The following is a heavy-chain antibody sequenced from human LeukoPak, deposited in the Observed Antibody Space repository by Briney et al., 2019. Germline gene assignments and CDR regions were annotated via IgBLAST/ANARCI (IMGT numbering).Heavy chain of an antibody. J-gene: IGHJ6*02. Sequence: SETLSLTCAVYGGSFSGYYWSWIRRPPGKGLEWIGEINHSGSTNYNPSLKSRVTISVDTSKNQFSLKLSSVTAADTAVYYCARGRRMWADVTPQRNYYYYGMDVWGQGTTVTVSS. V-gene: IGHV4-34*01. CDR2: INHSGST. CDR3: ARGRRMWADVTPQRNYYYYGMDV. CDR1: GGSFSGYY. D-gene: IGHD1-26*01.